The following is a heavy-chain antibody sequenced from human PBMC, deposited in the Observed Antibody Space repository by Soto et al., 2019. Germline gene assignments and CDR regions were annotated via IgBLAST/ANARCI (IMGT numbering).Heavy chain of an antibody. CDR2: IYYSGST. CDR1: GGSISSYY. J-gene: IGHJ5*02. CDR3: ARQVPYYDILTGYYYNWFDP. Sequence: SETLSLTCTVSGGSISSYYWSWIRQPPGKGLEWIGYIYYSGSTNYNPSLKSRVTISVDTSKNQFSLKLSSVTAADTAVYYCARQVPYYDILTGYYYNWFDPWGQGTLVTVSS. D-gene: IGHD3-9*01. V-gene: IGHV4-59*08.